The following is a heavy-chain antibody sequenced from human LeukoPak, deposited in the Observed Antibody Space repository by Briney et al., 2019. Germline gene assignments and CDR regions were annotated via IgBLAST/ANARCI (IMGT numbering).Heavy chain of an antibody. CDR3: ARGGSPFY. CDR1: GFSFSTSW. Sequence: PGGSLRLSCVASGFSFSTSWMHWVRQDAGRGLVWVSRISGDGTTTTYADSVKGRFTISRDNAKNTVFLQMNSLSTEDTAAYYCARGGSPFYWGQGSLVTVSP. J-gene: IGHJ4*02. V-gene: IGHV3-74*01. CDR2: ISGDGTTT. D-gene: IGHD3-10*01.